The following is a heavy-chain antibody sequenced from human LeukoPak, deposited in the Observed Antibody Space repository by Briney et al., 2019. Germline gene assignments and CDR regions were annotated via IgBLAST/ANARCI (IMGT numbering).Heavy chain of an antibody. J-gene: IGHJ4*02. V-gene: IGHV3-72*01. CDR1: GFTFSDHY. CDR2: SRDKPNSYST. D-gene: IGHD6-19*01. Sequence: GGSLRLSCEASGFTFSDHYIDWVRQAPGKGLEWVGRSRDKPNSYSTEYAASVKGRFTIIRDDSKNSLYLQMNNLRTEDTAMYYCARGTLYRGWSYYLDFWGQGSQVTVSS. CDR3: ARGTLYRGWSYYLDF.